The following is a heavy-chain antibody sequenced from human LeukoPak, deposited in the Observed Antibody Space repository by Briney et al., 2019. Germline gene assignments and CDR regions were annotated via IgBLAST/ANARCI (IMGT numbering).Heavy chain of an antibody. CDR1: GFTFSSYA. J-gene: IGHJ4*02. D-gene: IGHD2-2*01. CDR2: ISYDGSNK. Sequence: QPGGSLRLSCAASGFTFSSYAMHWVRQAPGKGLEWVAVISYDGSNKYYADSVKGRFTTSRDTSKTTLYLQMNSLTAEDTAVYYCASSCGGYCSSTSCCPFDYWGQGTLVTVSS. CDR3: ASSCGGYCSSTSCCPFDY. V-gene: IGHV3-30-3*01.